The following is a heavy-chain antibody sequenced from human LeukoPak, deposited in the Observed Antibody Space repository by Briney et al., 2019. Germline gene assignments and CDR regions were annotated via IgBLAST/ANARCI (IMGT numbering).Heavy chain of an antibody. D-gene: IGHD4-17*01. V-gene: IGHV3-7*01. CDR1: GFTLSTYW. CDR3: ARRHGGYVGSFEY. Sequence: GGSLRLSCAASGFTLSTYWMRWVRQAPGKGLEWVASIKQDGSEKYYVDSVKGRFTISRDNAKNTVYLQMNSLRDEDTAVYYCARRHGGYVGSFEYWGQGTLVIVSS. J-gene: IGHJ4*02. CDR2: IKQDGSEK.